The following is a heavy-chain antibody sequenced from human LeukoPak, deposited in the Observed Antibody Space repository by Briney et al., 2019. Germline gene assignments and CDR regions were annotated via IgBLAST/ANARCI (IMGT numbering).Heavy chain of an antibody. Sequence: SETLSLTCTVSGGSIRSYYWSWIRQPPGKGLEWIGYSYYSGSTYYNPSLKSRVTISVDTSKNQFSLKLNSVTAADTAVYYCARSGGYYNWFDPWGQGTLVTVSS. D-gene: IGHD3-3*01. CDR2: SYYSGST. CDR3: ARSGGYYNWFDP. CDR1: GGSIRSYY. V-gene: IGHV4-59*08. J-gene: IGHJ5*02.